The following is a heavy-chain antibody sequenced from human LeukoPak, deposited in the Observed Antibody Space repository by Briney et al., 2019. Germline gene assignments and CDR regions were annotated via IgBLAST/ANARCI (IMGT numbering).Heavy chain of an antibody. CDR1: GFSLTTSGVG. V-gene: IGHV2-5*02. CDR2: IYWDDDK. Sequence: SGPTLVKPTQPLTLTCTFSGFSLTTSGVGVGWIRQPPGKALEWLALIYWDDDKRLSPSLKTRLTITKDTSKNQVVLTMTNMDPVDTAIYYCAHRKGGSWYEHWGQGTLVTVSS. D-gene: IGHD6-25*01. CDR3: AHRKGGSWYEH. J-gene: IGHJ5*02.